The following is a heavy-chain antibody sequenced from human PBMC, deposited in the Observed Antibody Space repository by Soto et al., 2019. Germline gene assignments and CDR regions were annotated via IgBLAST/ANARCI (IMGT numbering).Heavy chain of an antibody. J-gene: IGHJ4*02. CDR3: AKDKGYGLYGYMGDFDY. V-gene: IGHV3-30*18. CDR2: ISYDGSNK. Sequence: GGSLRLSCAASGFTFSSYGMHWVRQAPGKGLEWVAVISYDGSNKYYADSVKGRFTISRDNSKNTLYLQMNSLRAEDTAVYYCAKDKGYGLYGYMGDFDYWGQGTLVTVSS. CDR1: GFTFSSYG. D-gene: IGHD3-16*01.